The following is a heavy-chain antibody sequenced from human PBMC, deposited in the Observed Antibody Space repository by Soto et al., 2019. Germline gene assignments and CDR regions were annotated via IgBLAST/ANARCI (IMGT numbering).Heavy chain of an antibody. CDR2: ISAYNGNT. J-gene: IGHJ3*02. D-gene: IGHD4-17*01. CDR1: GYTFTSYG. Sequence: ASVKVSCKASGYTFTSYGISWVRQAPGQGLEWMGWISAYNGNTSYAQKLQGRVTMTTDTSTSTAYMELRSLRSDDTAVFFCPRDLTTVSLLVAFDIWGQGTMVTVSS. V-gene: IGHV1-18*01. CDR3: PRDLTTVSLLVAFDI.